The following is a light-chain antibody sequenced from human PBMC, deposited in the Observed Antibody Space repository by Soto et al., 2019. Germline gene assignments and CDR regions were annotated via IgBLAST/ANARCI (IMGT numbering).Light chain of an antibody. CDR1: SSDVGSYNL. CDR3: CSYAGSSTGV. CDR2: EGT. Sequence: QSVLTQPASVSGSPGQSITISCTGTSSDVGSYNLVSWYQQHPGKAPKLMIYEGTQRPSGVSNRFSGSKSGYTASLTISGLQAEDEADYYCCSYAGSSTGVFGGGTQLTVL. V-gene: IGLV2-23*01. J-gene: IGLJ3*02.